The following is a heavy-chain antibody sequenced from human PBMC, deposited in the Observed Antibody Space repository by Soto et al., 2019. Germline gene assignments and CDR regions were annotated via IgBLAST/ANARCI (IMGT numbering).Heavy chain of an antibody. CDR1: GGSISSYY. D-gene: IGHD3-10*01. Sequence: SETLSLTCTVSGGSISSYYWSWIRQPPGKGLEWIGYIYYSGSTNYNPSLKSRVTISVDTSKNQFSLKLSSVTAADTAVYYCARVTMVRGVIAARSYYYMDVWGKGTTVTV. V-gene: IGHV4-59*01. J-gene: IGHJ6*03. CDR2: IYYSGST. CDR3: ARVTMVRGVIAARSYYYMDV.